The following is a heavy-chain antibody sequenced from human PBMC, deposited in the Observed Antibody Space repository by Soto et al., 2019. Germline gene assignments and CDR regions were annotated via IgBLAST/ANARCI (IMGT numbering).Heavy chain of an antibody. Sequence: GGSLRLSCTASGFPFSHYAMNWVGQGPGTRLEWVADISGSGDSARYADSVRGRFTISRDNSRDTLCLQMNSLRVDDTAVYYCGKERRGSGWSVCNFWGQGALVTVSS. CDR2: ISGSGDSA. CDR3: GKERRGSGWSVCNF. J-gene: IGHJ4*02. CDR1: GFPFSHYA. D-gene: IGHD6-19*01. V-gene: IGHV3-23*01.